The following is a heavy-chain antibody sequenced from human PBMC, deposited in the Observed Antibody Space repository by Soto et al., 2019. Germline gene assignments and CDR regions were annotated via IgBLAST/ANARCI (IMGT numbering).Heavy chain of an antibody. J-gene: IGHJ4*02. CDR3: ARGSRGWGYASGSYRTHFDY. V-gene: IGHV4-59*01. D-gene: IGHD3-10*01. CDR1: GGSISSYY. CDR2: IYYSGST. Sequence: SETLSLTCTVSGGSISSYYWSWIRQPPGKGLEWIGYIYYSGSTNYNPSLKSRVTISVDTSKNQFSLKLSSVTAADTAVYYCARGSRGWGYASGSYRTHFDYWGQGTMVTDSS.